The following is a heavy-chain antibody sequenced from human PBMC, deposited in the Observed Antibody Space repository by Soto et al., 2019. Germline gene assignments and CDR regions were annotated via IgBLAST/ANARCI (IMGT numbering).Heavy chain of an antibody. CDR1: GDSISRGAYY. J-gene: IGHJ4*02. CDR3: ARGICSSSTCNAGVFDY. CDR2: ISNSGRT. V-gene: IGHV4-31*03. D-gene: IGHD2-2*01. Sequence: SETLSLTCTVSGDSISRGAYYWTWIRQHPVKGLEWIGYISNSGRTYYNPSLKSRVTISVDTSKNQFSLKLSSVTAADTAGYYCARGICSSSTCNAGVFDYWGQGTLVTVSS.